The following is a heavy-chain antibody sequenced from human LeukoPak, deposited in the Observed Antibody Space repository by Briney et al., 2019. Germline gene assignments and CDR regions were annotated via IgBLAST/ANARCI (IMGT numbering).Heavy chain of an antibody. CDR3: VVVVEPPDSDGFDV. D-gene: IGHD1-14*01. V-gene: IGHV3-23*01. CDR2: ISDSGGST. CDR1: GITLSNYG. Sequence: GGSLRLSCAVSGITLSNYGMSWVRQAPGKGLEWVAGISDSGGSTNYADSVKGRFTISRDNARNTLSLQMNSLTIEDTAVYYCVVVVEPPDSDGFDVWGQGTMITVSS. J-gene: IGHJ3*01.